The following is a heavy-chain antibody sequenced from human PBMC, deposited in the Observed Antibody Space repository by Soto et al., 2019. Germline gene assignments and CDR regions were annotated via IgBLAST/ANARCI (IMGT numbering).Heavy chain of an antibody. J-gene: IGHJ4*02. CDR1: GFTFSSYG. V-gene: IGHV3-21*01. CDR3: AWGGMIRRYDY. CDR2: ISSSSSYT. Sequence: GGSLRLSCAASGFTFSSYGMNWVRQAPGKGLEWVSFISSSSSYTQYGDSVEGRFTISRDNAKNSLYLQMNSLGAEDTAVYYCAWGGMIRRYDYWGQGTRVTVSS. D-gene: IGHD3-10*01.